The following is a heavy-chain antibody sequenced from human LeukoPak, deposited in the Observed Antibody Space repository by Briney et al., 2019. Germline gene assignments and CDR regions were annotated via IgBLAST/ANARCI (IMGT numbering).Heavy chain of an antibody. V-gene: IGHV4-38-2*02. CDR1: DYSISSGYY. D-gene: IGHD3-3*01. CDR2: IYHSGSI. J-gene: IGHJ5*02. CDR3: ARDRPLLGAWSWFDP. Sequence: SETLSLTCSVSDYSISSGYYWGWIRQPPGKGLEWIGTIYHSGSIYYNPSLKSRVTISVDTSKNQFSLKLSSVTAADTAAYYCARDRPLLGAWSWFDPWGKGTLVTVSS.